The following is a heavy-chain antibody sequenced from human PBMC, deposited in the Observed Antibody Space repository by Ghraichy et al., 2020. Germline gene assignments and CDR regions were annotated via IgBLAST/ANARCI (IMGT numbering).Heavy chain of an antibody. V-gene: IGHV3-23*01. Sequence: GGSLRLSCVASGFTFSSYAMSWVRQAPGKGLEWVSAISGSGGSAYYADSVKGRFTISRDNSKNTLFLQMNSLRAEDTAVYYCANNGGANNWNYKDYWGQGTLVTVSS. J-gene: IGHJ4*02. D-gene: IGHD1-7*01. CDR1: GFTFSSYA. CDR2: ISGSGGSA. CDR3: ANNGGANNWNYKDY.